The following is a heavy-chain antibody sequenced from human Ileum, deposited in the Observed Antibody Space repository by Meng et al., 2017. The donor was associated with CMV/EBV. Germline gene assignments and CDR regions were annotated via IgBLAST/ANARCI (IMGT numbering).Heavy chain of an antibody. D-gene: IGHD2-8*01. CDR2: IDSDGSRI. Sequence: GESLKISCAASGFNFNTYWMHWVRQAPGKGLVWVSRIDSDGSRIDYADSVKGRFTISRDNTKNTLYLQMNSLRAENTAVYYCARVGGWYCTNGVCYTGGLYGMDVWGQGTTVTVSS. J-gene: IGHJ6*02. V-gene: IGHV3-74*01. CDR1: GFNFNTYW. CDR3: ARVGGWYCTNGVCYTGGLYGMDV.